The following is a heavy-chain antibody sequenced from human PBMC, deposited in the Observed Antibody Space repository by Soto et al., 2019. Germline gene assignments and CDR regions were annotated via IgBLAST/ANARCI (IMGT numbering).Heavy chain of an antibody. V-gene: IGHV3-15*01. D-gene: IGHD3-3*01. CDR1: GFTFSNAW. CDR2: IKSKTDGGTT. CDR3: TTVAPSYDFWTSSWRKTYYYGMDA. J-gene: IGHJ6*02. Sequence: PGGSLRLSCAASGFTFSNAWMSWVRQAPGKGLEWVGRIKSKTDGGTTDYAAPVKGRFTISRDDSKNTLYLQMNSLKTGDTAVYYCTTVAPSYDFWTSSWRKTYYYGMDAWGQGTTVTVSS.